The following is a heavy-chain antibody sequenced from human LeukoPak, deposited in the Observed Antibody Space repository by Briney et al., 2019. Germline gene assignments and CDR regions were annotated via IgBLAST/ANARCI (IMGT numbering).Heavy chain of an antibody. V-gene: IGHV1-69*13. J-gene: IGHJ4*02. CDR3: ARDIAVAGTSLYY. CDR2: IIPIFCTA. D-gene: IGHD6-19*01. Sequence: GASVKVSCKASGGTFSSYAISWVRQAPGQGLEWMGGIIPIFCTANYAQKFQGRVTITADESTSTAYMELSSLRSEDTAVYYCARDIAVAGTSLYYWGQGTLVTVSS. CDR1: GGTFSSYA.